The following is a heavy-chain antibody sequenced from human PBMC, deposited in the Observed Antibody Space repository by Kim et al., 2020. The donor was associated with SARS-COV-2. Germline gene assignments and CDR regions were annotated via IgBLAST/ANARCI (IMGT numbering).Heavy chain of an antibody. V-gene: IGHV4-31*02. CDR3: ARGDTIFGVVINAFDI. Sequence: LRSRVPISVDTSKNQFSKKLSSVTAADTAVYYCARGDTIFGVVINAFDIWGQGTMVTVSS. J-gene: IGHJ3*02. D-gene: IGHD3-3*01.